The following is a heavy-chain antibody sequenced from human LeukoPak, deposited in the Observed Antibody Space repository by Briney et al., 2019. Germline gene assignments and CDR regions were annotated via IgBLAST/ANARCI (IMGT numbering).Heavy chain of an antibody. V-gene: IGHV3-23*01. CDR2: ISGSGGST. CDR3: AKGVVPAAYRYYFDY. Sequence: GGSLRLSCAASGFTFSSYAMSWVRQAPGKGLEWVSSISGSGGSTYYTDSVKGRLTISRDNSKNTLHLRMNSLRAEDTAVYYCAKGVVPAAYRYYFDYWGRGTLVTVSS. J-gene: IGHJ4*02. CDR1: GFTFSSYA. D-gene: IGHD2-2*01.